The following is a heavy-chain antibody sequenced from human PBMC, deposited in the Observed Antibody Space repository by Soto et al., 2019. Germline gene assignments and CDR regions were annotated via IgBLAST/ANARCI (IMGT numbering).Heavy chain of an antibody. V-gene: IGHV1-18*04. J-gene: IGHJ6*02. Sequence: ASVKVSCKPSGYTFSTYAITWVRQAPGQGLEWMGWINTYNGNTNYAQSLQGRVTMTTDTSTSTAYMELRSLRSDDTAVYYCARESPVTRFFFVLDVWGQGTTVIVSS. D-gene: IGHD4-4*01. CDR2: INTYNGNT. CDR1: GYTFSTYA. CDR3: ARESPVTRFFFVLDV.